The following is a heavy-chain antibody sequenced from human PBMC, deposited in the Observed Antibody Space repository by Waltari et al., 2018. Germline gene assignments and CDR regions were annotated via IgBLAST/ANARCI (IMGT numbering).Heavy chain of an antibody. J-gene: IGHJ4*02. CDR3: ATEHIAAAGVCDY. D-gene: IGHD6-13*01. CDR2: IYSGGST. Sequence: RQAPGKGLEWVSVIYSGGSTYYADSVKGRFTISRDNSKNTLYLQMNSLRSEDTAVYYCATEHIAAAGVCDYWGQGTLVTVSS. V-gene: IGHV3-53*05.